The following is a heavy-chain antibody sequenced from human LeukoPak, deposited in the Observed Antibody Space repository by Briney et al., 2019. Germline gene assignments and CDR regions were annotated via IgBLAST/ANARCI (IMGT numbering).Heavy chain of an antibody. CDR2: IGGSGAGT. CDR1: GFTFSSYD. V-gene: IGHV3-23*01. D-gene: IGHD1-1*01. Sequence: PGGSLRLSCAASGFTFSSYDMSWDRQAPGKGLEWVSGIGGSGAGTYYADSVKGRFTISRDNSKNTLYLQMNSLRAEDAAVYYCAKLFRTSDYWGQGTLVTVSS. CDR3: AKLFRTSDY. J-gene: IGHJ4*02.